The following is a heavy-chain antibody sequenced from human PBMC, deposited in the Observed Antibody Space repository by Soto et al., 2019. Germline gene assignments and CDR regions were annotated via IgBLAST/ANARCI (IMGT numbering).Heavy chain of an antibody. CDR2: IYYTGST. Sequence: SETLSLTCSVSGGSISSYYWSWIRQPPGKGLEWIGYIYYTGSTNSNLSLKSRATISLDTSKNQFSLKLSSVTAADTAVYYCARALYSSFPRYYYYGMDVWGQGTTVTVSS. CDR3: ARALYSSFPRYYYYGMDV. CDR1: GGSISSYY. D-gene: IGHD4-4*01. V-gene: IGHV4-59*08. J-gene: IGHJ6*02.